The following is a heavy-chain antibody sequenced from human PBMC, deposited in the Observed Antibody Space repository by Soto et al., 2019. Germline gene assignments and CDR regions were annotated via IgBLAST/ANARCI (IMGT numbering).Heavy chain of an antibody. D-gene: IGHD3-22*01. J-gene: IGHJ4*02. CDR2: IYYSGST. V-gene: IGHV4-31*03. Sequence: PSETLSLTCTVSGGTISSGGYYWSWIRQHPGKGLEWIGYIYYSGSTYYNPSLKSRVTISVDTSKNQFSLKLSSVTAADTAVYYCARTKSYSDSSGYHRFDYWGQGPLVTVSS. CDR3: ARTKSYSDSSGYHRFDY. CDR1: GGTISSGGYY.